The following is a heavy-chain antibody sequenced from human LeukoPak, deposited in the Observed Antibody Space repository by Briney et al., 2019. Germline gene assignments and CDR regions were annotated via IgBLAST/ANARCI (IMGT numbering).Heavy chain of an antibody. Sequence: PGGSLRLSCAASGFTFSSYGMSWVRQAPGKGLEWGANIKQDGSEKYYVDSVKGRFTISRDNAKNSLYLQMNGLRAEDTAVYYCARGVDNYDSSEDYFDYWGQGTLVTVSS. CDR1: GFTFSSYG. J-gene: IGHJ4*02. D-gene: IGHD3-22*01. CDR2: IKQDGSEK. V-gene: IGHV3-7*01. CDR3: ARGVDNYDSSEDYFDY.